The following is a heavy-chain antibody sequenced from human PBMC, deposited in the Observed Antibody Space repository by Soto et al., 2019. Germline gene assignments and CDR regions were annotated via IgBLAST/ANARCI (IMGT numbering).Heavy chain of an antibody. CDR2: IYYSGST. CDR3: ARLLYVWGSYRYNVNFDY. J-gene: IGHJ4*02. Sequence: PAETLSLTCTVSGGSISSGDYYWSWIRQPPGKGLEWIGYIYYSGSTYYNPSLKSRVTISVDTSKNQFSLKLSSVTAADTAVYYCARLLYVWGSYRYNVNFDYWGQGTLVTVSS. CDR1: GGSISSGDYY. D-gene: IGHD3-16*02. V-gene: IGHV4-30-4*01.